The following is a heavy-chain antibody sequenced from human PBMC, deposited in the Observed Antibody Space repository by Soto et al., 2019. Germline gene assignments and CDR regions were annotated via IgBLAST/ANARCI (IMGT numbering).Heavy chain of an antibody. CDR3: AITYSYGTYYYYGMDV. CDR2: ISYDGSNK. J-gene: IGHJ6*02. V-gene: IGHV3-30*03. D-gene: IGHD5-18*01. CDR1: GFAFSSYG. Sequence: GGSLRLSCAASGFAFSSYGMHWVRQAPGKGLEWVAVISYDGSNKYYADSVKGRFTISRDNSKNTLYLQMNSLRAEDTAVYYCAITYSYGTYYYYGMDVWGQGTTVTVSS.